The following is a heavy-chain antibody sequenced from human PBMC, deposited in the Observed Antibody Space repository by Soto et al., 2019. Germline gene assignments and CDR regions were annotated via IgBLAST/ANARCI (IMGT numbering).Heavy chain of an antibody. V-gene: IGHV1-69*06. CDR2: IVPVFGRV. Sequence: QVQLVQSGAEVKKPGSSVRVSCEVSGDTFTKYAISWLRQAPGQGLEWMGGIVPVFGRVSYAQRFQDRVIISADKSTATSYMELSSLTAADTAVYYCAGVASVSTWYYFDYWGQGTLVTVSS. CDR3: AGVASVSTWYYFDY. D-gene: IGHD2-2*01. J-gene: IGHJ4*02. CDR1: GDTFTKYA.